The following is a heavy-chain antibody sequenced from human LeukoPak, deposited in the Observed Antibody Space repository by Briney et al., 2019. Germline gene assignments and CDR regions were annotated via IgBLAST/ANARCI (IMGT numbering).Heavy chain of an antibody. CDR3: ARSRAFNSGAFDP. D-gene: IGHD1-26*01. J-gene: IGHJ5*02. CDR1: GGSISSYY. V-gene: IGHV4-59*01. Sequence: SETLSLTCTVSGGSISSYYWSWIRQPPGKGLEWIGYIYYSGSTNYNPSLKSRVTISVDTSKNQFSLRLNSVTAADTAVYYCARSRAFNSGAFDPWGQGSLVTVSS. CDR2: IYYSGST.